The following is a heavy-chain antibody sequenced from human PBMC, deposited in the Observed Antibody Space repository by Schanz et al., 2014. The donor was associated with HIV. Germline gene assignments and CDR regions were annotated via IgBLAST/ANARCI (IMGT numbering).Heavy chain of an antibody. CDR1: GFSFTTNW. CDR3: ARGSGPYYYYYGMDV. V-gene: IGHV3-33*08. CDR2: IRHDGSNK. J-gene: IGHJ6*02. Sequence: VQLVESGGGLVKPGRSLRLSCVVSGFSFTTNWMTWVRQAPGRGLEWVALIRHDGSNKEYADSVKGRFTISRDNSKNTLYLQMNSLRAEDTAVYYCARGSGPYYYYYGMDVWGQGTTVTVSS. D-gene: IGHD3-10*01.